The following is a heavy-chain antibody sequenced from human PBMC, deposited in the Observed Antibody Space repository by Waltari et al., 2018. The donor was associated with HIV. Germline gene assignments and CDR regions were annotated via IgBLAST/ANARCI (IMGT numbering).Heavy chain of an antibody. V-gene: IGHV3-7*01. J-gene: IGHJ6*02. CDR3: ARGDQWGLFMDSYYGLDV. Sequence: LVQSGGGVVRPGGSLCVPCAGSTCWCIKYWMGWLRQASGKGLEWVANINQDATKKNYADSVKGRFSVSRDNGKYSVFLEMNRLRVQDTAVYFCARGDQWGLFMDSYYGLDVWGRGTTVIVSS. CDR2: INQDATKK. D-gene: IGHD1-26*01. CDR1: TCWCIKYW.